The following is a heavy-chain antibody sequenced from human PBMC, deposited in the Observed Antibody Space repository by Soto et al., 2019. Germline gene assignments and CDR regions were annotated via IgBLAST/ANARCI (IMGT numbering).Heavy chain of an antibody. V-gene: IGHV2-5*02. CDR3: AHRPSYCSGGSCYSGFDD. Sequence: QITLKESGPTLVKPTQTLTLTCTFSGFSLSTSGVGVGWLRQPPGKALEWLALIYWVDDKRYSPSLKSRLTITMDTAKNQVGLTMTNMDPVDTATYYCAHRPSYCSGGSCYSGFDDWGQGTLVTVSS. CDR2: IYWVDDK. D-gene: IGHD2-15*01. J-gene: IGHJ4*02. CDR1: GFSLSTSGVG.